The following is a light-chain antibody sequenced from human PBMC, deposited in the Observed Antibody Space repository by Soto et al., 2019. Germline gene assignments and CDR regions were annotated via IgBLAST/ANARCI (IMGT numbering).Light chain of an antibody. CDR3: AAWDDSLNGVL. Sequence: QSVLTQPPSASGTPGQRVSISCSGSSSNIGSNIVTWFQQLPGSAPKVLIYMNNQRPSGVPDRFSGSKSGTSASLAISGLQSQDEADYYCAAWDDSLNGVLFGGRTKLTVL. J-gene: IGLJ2*01. V-gene: IGLV1-44*01. CDR1: SSNIGSNI. CDR2: MNN.